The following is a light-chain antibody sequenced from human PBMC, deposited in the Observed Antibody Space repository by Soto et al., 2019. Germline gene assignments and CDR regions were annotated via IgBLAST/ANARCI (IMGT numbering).Light chain of an antibody. CDR1: QSVLYSSNNKNY. Sequence: DIVMTQSPDSLAVSLGGWATINCKSSQSVLYSSNNKNYLAWYQQKPGQPPKLLIYGASTRESGVPDRFSGSGSGTDFTLTISRLQAEDVAVYYCQQYYATPRTFGQGTKVEIK. CDR2: GAS. CDR3: QQYYATPRT. J-gene: IGKJ1*01. V-gene: IGKV4-1*01.